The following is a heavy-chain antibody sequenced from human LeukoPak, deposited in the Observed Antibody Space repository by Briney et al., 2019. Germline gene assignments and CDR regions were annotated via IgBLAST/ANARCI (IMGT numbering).Heavy chain of an antibody. D-gene: IGHD6-13*01. CDR1: GYSISSGYY. CDR2: IYTSGST. CDR3: ARHEWLQLVKFDY. Sequence: SETLSLTCTVSGYSISSGYYWSWIRQPAGKGLEWIGRIYTSGSTNYNPSLKSRVTISVDTSKNQFSLKVSSVTAADTAVYYCARHEWLQLVKFDYWGQGALVTVSS. V-gene: IGHV4-61*02. J-gene: IGHJ4*02.